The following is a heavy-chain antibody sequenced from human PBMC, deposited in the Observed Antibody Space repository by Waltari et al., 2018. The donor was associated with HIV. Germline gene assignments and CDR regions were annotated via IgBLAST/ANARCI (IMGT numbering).Heavy chain of an antibody. Sequence: QEQLMESGGGVVQPGRSLRLSCAASGFRFSSSGMHWVRQAPDKGLQWVAVIWYDGTNEKYADSVKGRFTISRDNTEKTLYLQMNSLRVEDTAMYYCARCPYYNDRSDYVGCGYFDLWGRGTQVTVSS. CDR2: IWYDGTNE. J-gene: IGHJ2*01. D-gene: IGHD3-22*01. V-gene: IGHV3-33*01. CDR1: GFRFSSSG. CDR3: ARCPYYNDRSDYVGCGYFDL.